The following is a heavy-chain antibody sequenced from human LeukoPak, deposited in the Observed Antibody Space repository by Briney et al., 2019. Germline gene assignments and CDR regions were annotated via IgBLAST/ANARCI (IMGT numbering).Heavy chain of an antibody. CDR2: INHSGST. J-gene: IGHJ3*02. Sequence: PSETLSLTCAVYGGSFSGYYWSWIRQPPGKGLEWIGEINHSGSTNYNPSLKSRVTISVDTSKNQFSLKLSSVTAADTAVYSCARGLNLLYLYSFFLFDMGGQGTRVPVS. V-gene: IGHV4-34*01. CDR3: ARGLNLLYLYSFFLFDM. CDR1: GGSFSGYY. D-gene: IGHD3-9*01.